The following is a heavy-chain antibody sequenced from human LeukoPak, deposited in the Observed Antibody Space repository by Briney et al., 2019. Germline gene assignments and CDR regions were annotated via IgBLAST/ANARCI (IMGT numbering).Heavy chain of an antibody. CDR2: INPSGGST. CDR3: ARDEGPPRYNWNYGGPDF. Sequence: ASVKVSCKTSGYTFTHYYMHWVRQAPGQGLEWMGIINPSGGSTSYARKFQGRVTLTRDTSTSTVYMELSSLSSEDTAVYYCARDEGPPRYNWNYGGPDFWGQGTLVTVLS. CDR1: GYTFTHYY. D-gene: IGHD1-7*01. V-gene: IGHV1-46*01. J-gene: IGHJ4*02.